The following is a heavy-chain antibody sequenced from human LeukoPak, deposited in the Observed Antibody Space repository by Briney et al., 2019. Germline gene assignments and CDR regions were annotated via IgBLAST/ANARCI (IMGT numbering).Heavy chain of an antibody. CDR2: LYHGGST. J-gene: IGHJ4*02. D-gene: IGHD3-10*01. V-gene: IGHV4-30-2*01. Sequence: PSETLSLTCEVSGGSIYSAGYSWSWIRQPPGKGLEWIGYLYHGGSTYYNPSLKSRVIISEDASKNQFCLKLSSMTAADTAVYYCARVKGDYYGSGSYPLDYWGQGTLVTVSS. CDR3: ARVKGDYYGSGSYPLDY. CDR1: GGSIYSAGYS.